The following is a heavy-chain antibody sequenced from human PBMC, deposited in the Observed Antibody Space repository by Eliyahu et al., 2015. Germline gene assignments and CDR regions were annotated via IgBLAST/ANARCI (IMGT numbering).Heavy chain of an antibody. D-gene: IGHD1-26*01. CDR1: GFTFSXYS. V-gene: IGHV3-48*01. J-gene: IGHJ6*02. Sequence: EVQLVESGGGLVQPGGSLRLSCAASGFTFSXYSMNWVRQAPGKGLEWVSYISSSSSTIYYADSVKGRFTISRDNAKNSLYLQMNSLRAEDTAVYYCARTSPGKWELGTYYYYGMDVWGQGTTVTVSS. CDR2: ISSSSSTI. CDR3: ARTSPGKWELGTYYYYGMDV.